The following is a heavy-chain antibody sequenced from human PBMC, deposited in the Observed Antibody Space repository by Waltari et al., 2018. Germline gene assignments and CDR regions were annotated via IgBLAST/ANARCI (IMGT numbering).Heavy chain of an antibody. CDR3: ASSIYDSSAYSPLIFDF. Sequence: EVRLVESGGGLVKPGGSLRLSCAASGFTFSPYSMNWVRQAPGKGLEWVSAITGDSGSIYYANSVKGRFTISKDNAKYSLFLKMDSLRAEDTAVYYCASSIYDSSAYSPLIFDFWGQGNLVIVSA. CDR2: ITGDSGSI. D-gene: IGHD3-22*01. CDR1: GFTFSPYS. J-gene: IGHJ4*02. V-gene: IGHV3-21*01.